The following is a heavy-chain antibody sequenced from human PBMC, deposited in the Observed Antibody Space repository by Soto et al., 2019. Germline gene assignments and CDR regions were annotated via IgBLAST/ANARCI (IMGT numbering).Heavy chain of an antibody. Sequence: PSETLSLTCTVSGGSISSGGYYWSWIRQHPGKGLEWIGYIYYSGSTYYNPSLKSRVTISVDTSKNQFSLKLSSVTAADTAVFYFARVSSSSLPDNWFAPWGQGTLVTVSS. CDR1: GGSISSGGYY. CDR3: ARVSSSSLPDNWFAP. D-gene: IGHD6-6*01. V-gene: IGHV4-31*03. J-gene: IGHJ5*02. CDR2: IYYSGST.